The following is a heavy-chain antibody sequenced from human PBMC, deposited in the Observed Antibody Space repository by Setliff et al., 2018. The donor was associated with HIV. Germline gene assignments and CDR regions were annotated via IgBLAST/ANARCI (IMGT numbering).Heavy chain of an antibody. CDR3: ARGRWGYGDFYC. CDR2: IYTSGNT. D-gene: IGHD5-12*01. Sequence: PSETLSLTCTVSGDSISGNYWTWSRQPAGKGLEWIGRIYTSGNTNYNPSLKSRVTMSVDTSKNHLSLILDPVTAADAALSYCARGRWGYGDFYCWGQGTLVTVSS. V-gene: IGHV4-4*07. CDR1: GDSISGNY. J-gene: IGHJ4*02.